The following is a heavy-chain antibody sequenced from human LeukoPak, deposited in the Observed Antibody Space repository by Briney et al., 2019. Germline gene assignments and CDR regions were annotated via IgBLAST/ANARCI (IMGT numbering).Heavy chain of an antibody. Sequence: ASVKVSCKASGYTFTNYDITWVRQAPGQGLELMGWTSTHNGKTEYAHKVQGRVTMTTDTSTSTAYMELRSLRSDDTAVYYCAREGSSSSTFDFWGQGTQVTVSS. CDR3: AREGSSSSTFDF. CDR2: TSTHNGKT. CDR1: GYTFTNYD. J-gene: IGHJ4*02. V-gene: IGHV1-18*01. D-gene: IGHD6-6*01.